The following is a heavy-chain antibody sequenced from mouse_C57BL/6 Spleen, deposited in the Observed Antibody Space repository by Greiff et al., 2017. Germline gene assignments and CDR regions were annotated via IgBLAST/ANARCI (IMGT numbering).Heavy chain of an antibody. CDR2: ISDGGSYT. V-gene: IGHV5-4*03. CDR3: ARGDGPEGFAY. D-gene: IGHD2-3*01. Sequence: EVKLVESGGGLVKPGGSLKLSCAASGFTFSSYAMSWVRQTPEKRLEWVATISDGGSYTYYPDNVKGRFTISRDNAKNNLYLQMSHLKSEDTARYYCARGDGPEGFAYWGQGTLVTVSA. J-gene: IGHJ3*01. CDR1: GFTFSSYA.